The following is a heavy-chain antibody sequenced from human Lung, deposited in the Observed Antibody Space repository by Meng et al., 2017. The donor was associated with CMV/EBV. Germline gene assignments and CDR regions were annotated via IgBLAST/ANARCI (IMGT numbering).Heavy chain of an antibody. CDR2: IYHSGNT. Sequence: SETLSLTCTVSGGPVSSGRYYWNWIRQPPGKGLEWIGYIYHSGNTNYGPSLRYNASLESRVIISSDTSKNHFSLKLSSVTTADTADYSRARSDYYAYFDYWGRGTLVTVSS. D-gene: IGHD3-3*01. CDR3: ARSDYYAYFDY. V-gene: IGHV4-61*03. J-gene: IGHJ4*02. CDR1: GGPVSSGRYY.